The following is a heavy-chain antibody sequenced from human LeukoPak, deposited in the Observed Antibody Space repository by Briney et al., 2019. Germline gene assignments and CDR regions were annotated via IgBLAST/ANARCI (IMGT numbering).Heavy chain of an antibody. CDR1: GYTFIKYV. CDR2: ISGYNGNT. D-gene: IGHD1-26*01. Sequence: AAVTVSCKASGYTFIKYVITWVRQAPGQGLEWMGCISGYNGNTNYAKKFQGRVTMNTDRSTTRAYMDLRIRTSADTAVYYCARGGIVGVFMDYWGQGTLVIVSS. J-gene: IGHJ4*02. V-gene: IGHV1-18*01. CDR3: ARGGIVGVFMDY.